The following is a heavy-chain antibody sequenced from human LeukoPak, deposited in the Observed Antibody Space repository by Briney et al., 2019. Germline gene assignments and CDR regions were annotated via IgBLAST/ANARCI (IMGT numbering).Heavy chain of an antibody. V-gene: IGHV3-15*01. D-gene: IGHD5-24*01. J-gene: IGHJ4*02. Sequence: GGSLRLSCAGSGITFSNAWMTWVRQAPGKGLEWVGRIKSKVDGGTIDYAAPVKGRFTISRDDPKNTVDLQMNSLKIEDTAVYYCVTTTIGYWGQGILVTVSS. CDR2: IKSKVDGGTI. CDR3: VTTTIGY. CDR1: GITFSNAW.